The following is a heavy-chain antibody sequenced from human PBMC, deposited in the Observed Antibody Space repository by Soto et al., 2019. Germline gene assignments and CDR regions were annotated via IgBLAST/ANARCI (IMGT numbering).Heavy chain of an antibody. D-gene: IGHD1-20*01. CDR1: GFSFSTSGVG. CDR3: AHRLDLTGIYYYYYGRAV. V-gene: IGHV2-5*01. J-gene: IGHJ6*02. CDR2: IYWNDDK. Sequence: GPTLEKPTRTLTLSCTFSGFSFSTSGVGVGWIRQPPGKALEWLALIYWNDDKRYSPSLKSRLTITKDTSKNQVVLTMTNMDPVDTATYYCAHRLDLTGIYYYYYGRAVWGQGTTVTVSS.